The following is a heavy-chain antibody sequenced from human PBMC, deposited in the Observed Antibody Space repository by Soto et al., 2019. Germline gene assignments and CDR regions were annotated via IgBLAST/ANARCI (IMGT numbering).Heavy chain of an antibody. J-gene: IGHJ4*02. CDR3: ARQHYGDYYFDY. D-gene: IGHD4-17*01. V-gene: IGHV4-59*08. CDR1: GGSISSYY. Sequence: SETLSLTCTVSGGSISSYYWSWIRQPPGKGLEWIGYIYYSGSTNYNPSLKSRVTISVDTSKNQFSLKLSSVTAADTAVYYCARQHYGDYYFDYWGQGTLVTVSS. CDR2: IYYSGST.